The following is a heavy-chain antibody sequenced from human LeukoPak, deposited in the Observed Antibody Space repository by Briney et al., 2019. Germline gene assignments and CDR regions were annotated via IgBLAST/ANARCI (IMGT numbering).Heavy chain of an antibody. D-gene: IGHD2-2*02. Sequence: PGGSLRLSCAASGFTFSSYSMNWVRQAPGKGLEWVSSISSSSSYIYYADSVKGRFTISRDNSKNTLYLQMGSLRAEDMAVYYCARDLLLPAAIGFYYYYYGMDVWGQGTTVTVSS. V-gene: IGHV3-21*01. CDR2: ISSSSSYI. CDR3: ARDLLLPAAIGFYYYYYGMDV. J-gene: IGHJ6*02. CDR1: GFTFSSYS.